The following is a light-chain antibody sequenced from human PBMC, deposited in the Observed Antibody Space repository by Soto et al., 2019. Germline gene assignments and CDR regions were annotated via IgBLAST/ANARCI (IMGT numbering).Light chain of an antibody. V-gene: IGKV3-11*01. Sequence: EIVLTQSPATLSLSPGERATPSCRARQSVSSYLAWYQQKPGQAPRLLIYDASNRATGIPARFSGSGSGTDFTLAISSLEPEDFAVYYCQQRSNWPVTFGQGTKVEIK. CDR2: DAS. CDR1: QSVSSY. J-gene: IGKJ1*01. CDR3: QQRSNWPVT.